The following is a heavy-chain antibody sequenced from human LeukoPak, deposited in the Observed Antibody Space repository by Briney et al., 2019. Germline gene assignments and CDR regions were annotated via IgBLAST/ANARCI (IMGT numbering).Heavy chain of an antibody. V-gene: IGHV3-7*04. Sequence: GGSLRLSCAGSGFTIWGFWISWVRQVPGKGLEWVAYMNQDGSEKAYVDSVKGRFTISRDNGRNSLYLQINNLTVEDTAVYYCARVAVDYTPVGHYYYNMDVWGHGTTVTVSS. CDR2: MNQDGSEK. CDR1: GFTIWGFW. CDR3: ARVAVDYTPVGHYYYNMDV. D-gene: IGHD3-3*01. J-gene: IGHJ6*02.